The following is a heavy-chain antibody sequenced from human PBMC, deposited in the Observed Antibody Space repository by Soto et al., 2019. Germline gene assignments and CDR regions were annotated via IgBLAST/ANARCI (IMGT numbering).Heavy chain of an antibody. J-gene: IGHJ5*02. Sequence: QLQLQESGPGLVKPSETLSLTCTVSGGSISSSNYYWAWLRQPPGKGLEWIGSIRDSGFTVYNPSLKSRVTLSVDTSRNQFSLRLSFVTAADTAAYFCARYAMFNSGNNWFDPWGQGTLVTVSS. V-gene: IGHV4-39*01. CDR3: ARYAMFNSGNNWFDP. CDR2: IRDSGFT. D-gene: IGHD3-10*01. CDR1: GGSISSSNYY.